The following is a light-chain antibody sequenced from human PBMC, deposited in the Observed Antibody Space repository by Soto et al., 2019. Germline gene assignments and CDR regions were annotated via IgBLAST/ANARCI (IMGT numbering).Light chain of an antibody. CDR3: SSYTSISTLYV. CDR2: DVS. V-gene: IGLV2-14*01. CDR1: STDIGGYNY. Sequence: QSALTQPASVSGSPGQSITISCTETSTDIGGYNYVSWYQQHPGKAPKLMIYDVSDRPSGVSNRFSGSKSGNTASLTISGLQAEDEADYHCSSYTSISTLYVFGTGTKLTVL. J-gene: IGLJ1*01.